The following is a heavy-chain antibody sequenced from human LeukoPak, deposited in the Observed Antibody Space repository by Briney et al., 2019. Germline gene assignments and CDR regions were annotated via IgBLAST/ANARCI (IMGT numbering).Heavy chain of an antibody. Sequence: GESLRISCKGSGYSFTSYWISWVRQMPGKGLEWMGRIDPSDSYTNYSPSFQGHVTISADKSISTAYLQWSSLKASDTAMYYCARSIGYCSSTSCPNWFDPWGQGTPVTVSS. CDR2: IDPSDSYT. D-gene: IGHD2-2*01. J-gene: IGHJ5*02. CDR1: GYSFTSYW. V-gene: IGHV5-10-1*01. CDR3: ARSIGYCSSTSCPNWFDP.